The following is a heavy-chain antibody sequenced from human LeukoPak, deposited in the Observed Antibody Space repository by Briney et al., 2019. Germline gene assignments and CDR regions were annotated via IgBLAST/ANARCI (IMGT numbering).Heavy chain of an antibody. CDR2: ISGSGGNT. D-gene: IGHD3-22*01. Sequence: SGGSPRLSCAASGFTFSNYAMSWVRQAPGKGLEWVSAISGSGGNTYYADSVKGRFTISRDNSKNTLYLQMNSLRAEDTAVYFCAKEAIVVVIPTADYWGQGTLVTVSS. V-gene: IGHV3-23*01. CDR3: AKEAIVVVIPTADY. J-gene: IGHJ4*02. CDR1: GFTFSNYA.